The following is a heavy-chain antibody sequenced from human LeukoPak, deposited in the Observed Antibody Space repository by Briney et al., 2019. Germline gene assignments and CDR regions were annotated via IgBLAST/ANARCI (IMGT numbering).Heavy chain of an antibody. CDR3: ARVGYSGSYRYLYYFDY. D-gene: IGHD1-26*01. CDR1: GYTFTSYY. J-gene: IGHJ4*02. CDR2: INPNSGGT. Sequence: ASVKVSCKASGYTFTSYYMHWVRQAPGQGREGMGWINPNSGGTNYAQKFQGRVTMTRDTSISTAYMELSRLRSDDTAVYYCARVGYSGSYRYLYYFDYWGQGTLVTVSS. V-gene: IGHV1-2*02.